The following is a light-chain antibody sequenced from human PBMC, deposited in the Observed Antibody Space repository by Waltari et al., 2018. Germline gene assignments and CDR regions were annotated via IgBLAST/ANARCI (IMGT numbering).Light chain of an antibody. J-gene: IGKJ1*01. CDR3: QQSYSTPPT. V-gene: IGKV1-39*01. Sequence: DIQMTQSPSSLSASVGDSVTITCRASQSISSYLNWYQQKPGKPPKLLIYAASSLQSGVPSRFSGSGSGTDFTLTISSLQPEDFATYYCQQSYSTPPTFGQGTKVEIK. CDR2: AAS. CDR1: QSISSY.